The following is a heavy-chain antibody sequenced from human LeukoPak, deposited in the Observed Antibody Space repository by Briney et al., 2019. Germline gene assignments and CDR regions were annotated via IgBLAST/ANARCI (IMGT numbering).Heavy chain of an antibody. CDR3: AKDPPGYYDSSGPLDY. V-gene: IGHV3-30*18. CDR1: GFTFSSYG. D-gene: IGHD3-22*01. CDR2: ISYDGSNK. J-gene: IGHJ4*02. Sequence: GRSLRLSCAASGFTFSSYGMHWVRQAPGKGLEWVAVISYDGSNKYYADSVKGRFTISRDNSKNTLYLQMNSLRAEDTAVYYCAKDPPGYYDSSGPLDYWGQGTLVTVS.